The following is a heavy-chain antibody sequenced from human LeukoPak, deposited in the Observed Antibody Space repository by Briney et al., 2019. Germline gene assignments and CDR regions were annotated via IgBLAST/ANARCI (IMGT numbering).Heavy chain of an antibody. Sequence: PGGPLRLSCAASGFTFSSYAMSWVRQAPGKGLEWVSAISGSGGSTYYADSVKGRFTISRDNSKNTLYLQMNSLRAEDTAVYYCAKRVMTTVTTGGPFYYYGMDVWGQGTTVTVSS. CDR3: AKRVMTTVTTGGPFYYYGMDV. D-gene: IGHD4-17*01. CDR2: ISGSGGST. V-gene: IGHV3-23*01. J-gene: IGHJ6*02. CDR1: GFTFSSYA.